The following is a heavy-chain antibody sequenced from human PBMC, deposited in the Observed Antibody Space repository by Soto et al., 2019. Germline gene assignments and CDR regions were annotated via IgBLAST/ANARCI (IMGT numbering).Heavy chain of an antibody. CDR2: MNPNSGNT. J-gene: IGHJ6*03. Sequence: QVQLVQSGAGVKKPGASVKVSCKASGYTFTSYDINWVRQATGQGLEWMGWMNPNSGNTGYAQKFQGRVTMTRNTSISTAYMELSSLRSEDTAVYYCAINKQLATRGYYYYMDVWGKGTTVTVSS. V-gene: IGHV1-8*01. CDR3: AINKQLATRGYYYYMDV. D-gene: IGHD6-6*01. CDR1: GYTFTSYD.